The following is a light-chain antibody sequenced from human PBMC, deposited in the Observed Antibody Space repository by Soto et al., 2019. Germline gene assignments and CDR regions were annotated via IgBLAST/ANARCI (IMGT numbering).Light chain of an antibody. CDR3: SSFTTSGTVI. CDR2: DVS. J-gene: IGLJ2*01. CDR1: RSDVGGYTY. Sequence: QSALTQPASVSGSPGQSITISCTGTRSDVGGYTYVAWYQQYPGKAPKLIVHDVSDRPSGVSNRFSGSKSGNTASLTISGLQTEDEADYYCSSFTTSGTVIFGGGTKVTVL. V-gene: IGLV2-14*01.